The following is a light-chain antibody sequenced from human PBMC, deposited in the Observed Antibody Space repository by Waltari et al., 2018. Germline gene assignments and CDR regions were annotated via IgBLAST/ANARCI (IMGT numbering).Light chain of an antibody. CDR1: RNDVGSYSY. Sequence: QSAPTQPASVSASPGQSITIPCTGTRNDVGSYSYVSWYRQYPGKAPELLIYEVTHRPSGVSYRFSGSRSGSTASLTISGLQTEDEANYFCCSYTTTTTLVFGTGTKVIVL. J-gene: IGLJ1*01. V-gene: IGLV2-14*01. CDR2: EVT. CDR3: CSYTTTTTLV.